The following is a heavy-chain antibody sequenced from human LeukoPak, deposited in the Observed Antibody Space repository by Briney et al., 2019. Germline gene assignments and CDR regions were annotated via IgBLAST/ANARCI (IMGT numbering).Heavy chain of an antibody. V-gene: IGHV3-7*01. CDR2: IKEDGSKK. Sequence: AGGSLRLSCAASGFTFSNYWMSWVRQAPGKGLEWVANIKEDGSKKYYVDSVKGRFTIPRDNAKNSLYLQMNSLRAEDTAVYYCARDRWGYSYGGDWGQGTLVTVSS. CDR3: ARDRWGYSYGGD. CDR1: GFTFSNYW. D-gene: IGHD5-18*01. J-gene: IGHJ4*02.